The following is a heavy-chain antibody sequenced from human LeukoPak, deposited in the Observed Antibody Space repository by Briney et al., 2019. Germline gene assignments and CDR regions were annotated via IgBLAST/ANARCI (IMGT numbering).Heavy chain of an antibody. D-gene: IGHD3-22*01. Sequence: GGSLRLSCAASGFTFSSYSMNWVRQAPGKGLDWVSSISSSSSYIYYADSVKGRFTISRDNAKNSLYLQMNSLRAEDTAVYYCARDWRYYYDSSGPPWGQGTLVTVSS. CDR1: GFTFSSYS. V-gene: IGHV3-21*01. J-gene: IGHJ5*02. CDR3: ARDWRYYYDSSGPP. CDR2: ISSSSSYI.